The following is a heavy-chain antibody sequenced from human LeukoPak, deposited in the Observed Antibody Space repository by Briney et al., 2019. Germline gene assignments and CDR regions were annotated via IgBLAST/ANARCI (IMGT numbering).Heavy chain of an antibody. V-gene: IGHV5-51*01. D-gene: IGHD3-10*01. CDR1: GYSFTSYW. Sequence: GESLKISCKGSGYSFTSYWIGWVRQMPGKGLEWMGIIYPGNSDTSYSPSFQGQVTISADKSISTAYLQWSSLKASDTAMYYCARRSGLLWFGELLRAFDIWGQGTMVTVSS. CDR2: IYPGNSDT. J-gene: IGHJ3*02. CDR3: ARRSGLLWFGELLRAFDI.